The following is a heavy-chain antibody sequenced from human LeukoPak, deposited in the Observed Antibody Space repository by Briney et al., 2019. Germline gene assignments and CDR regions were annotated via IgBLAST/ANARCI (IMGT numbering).Heavy chain of an antibody. V-gene: IGHV4-38-2*02. Sequence: SETLSLTCSVSGYSISSDYYWGWIRQPPGQGLEWIGRIYHSGSTYYNPSLKSRVTISVDTSKNQFSLKLSSVTAADTAVYYCARDYYGSGSYHNNWFDPWGQGTLSPSPQ. CDR1: GYSISSDYY. CDR2: IYHSGST. CDR3: ARDYYGSGSYHNNWFDP. D-gene: IGHD3-10*01. J-gene: IGHJ5*02.